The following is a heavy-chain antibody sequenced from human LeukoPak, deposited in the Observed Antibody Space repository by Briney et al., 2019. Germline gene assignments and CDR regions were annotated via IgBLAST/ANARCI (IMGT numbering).Heavy chain of an antibody. CDR2: IYSSGST. CDR1: GASISSSSYY. V-gene: IGHV4-39*01. D-gene: IGHD3-22*01. J-gene: IGHJ4*02. CDR3: ARHSYYYDSSGYYYCFDY. Sequence: PSETLSLTCTVSGASISSSSYYWGWIRQPPGKGLEWTGSIYSSGSTYYNPSLKSRVTISVVTSKNQFSLKLSSVTAADTAVYYCARHSYYYDSSGYYYCFDYWGQGTLVTVSS.